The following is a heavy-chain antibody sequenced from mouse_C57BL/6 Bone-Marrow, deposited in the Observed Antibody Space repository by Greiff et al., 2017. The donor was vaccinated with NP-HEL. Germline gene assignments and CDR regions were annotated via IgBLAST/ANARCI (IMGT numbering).Heavy chain of an antibody. CDR1: GFNIKDDY. D-gene: IGHD1-1*01. CDR2: IDPENGDT. V-gene: IGHV14-4*01. J-gene: IGHJ2*01. CDR3: TREFITTVYYFDY. Sequence: EVKLMESGAELVRPGASVKLSCTASGFNIKDDYMHWVKQRPEQGLEWIGWIDPENGDTEYASKFQGKATITADTSSNTAYLQLSSLTSEDTAVYYCTREFITTVYYFDYWGQGTTLTVSS.